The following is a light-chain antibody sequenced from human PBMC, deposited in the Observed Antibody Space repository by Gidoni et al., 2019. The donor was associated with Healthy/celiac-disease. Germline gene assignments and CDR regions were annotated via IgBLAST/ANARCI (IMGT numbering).Light chain of an antibody. J-gene: IGKJ4*01. V-gene: IGKV3-15*01. CDR2: GAS. Sequence: LVITQSHATRSVSPGERATLSGRASQSVSSNLAWYQQKPGQAPRLLIYGASTRATGIPARFSGSGSGTEFTLTISSLQSEDFAVYYCQQYNNWPPLTFGGXTKVEIK. CDR1: QSVSSN. CDR3: QQYNNWPPLT.